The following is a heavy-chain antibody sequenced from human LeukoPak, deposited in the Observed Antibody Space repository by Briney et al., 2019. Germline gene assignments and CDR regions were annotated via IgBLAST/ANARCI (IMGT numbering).Heavy chain of an antibody. J-gene: IGHJ4*02. CDR3: ARDLEVPVSVNWGATTAGLDY. V-gene: IGHV1-69*06. CDR1: GGTFSSYA. D-gene: IGHD1-26*01. CDR2: IIPIFGTA. Sequence: ASVKVSCKASGGTFSSYAINWVRQAPGQGLEWMGGIIPIFGTANYAQKFQGRVTITADKSTSTAYMELSSLRSEDTAVYYCARDLEVPVSVNWGATTAGLDYWGQGTLVTVSS.